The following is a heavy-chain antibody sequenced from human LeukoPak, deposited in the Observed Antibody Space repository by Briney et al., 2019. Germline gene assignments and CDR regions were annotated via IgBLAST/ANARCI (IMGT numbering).Heavy chain of an antibody. J-gene: IGHJ4*02. CDR3: TRVLGDSYFDY. CDR1: GFTFSSYS. Sequence: GGSLRLSCAASGFTFSSYSMNWVRQAPGKGLEWVSSISSSSSNKYYADSVKGRFTISRDNAKNSLYLQMNSLRAEDTAVYYCTRVLGDSYFDYWGQGTLVTVSS. V-gene: IGHV3-21*01. D-gene: IGHD3-3*01. CDR2: ISSSSSNK.